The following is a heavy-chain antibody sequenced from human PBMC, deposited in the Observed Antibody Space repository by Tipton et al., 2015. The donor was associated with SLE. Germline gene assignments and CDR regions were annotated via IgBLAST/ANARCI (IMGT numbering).Heavy chain of an antibody. V-gene: IGHV3-74*01. CDR3: AGEVAATH. Sequence: SLRLSCAASGFTFSIYCMHWVRQAPGKGLVWVSRINSDGSSTSYADSVKGRFTISRDNAKNSLYLQMNSLRAEDTAVYYCAGEVAATHWGQGTLVTVSS. D-gene: IGHD6-13*01. CDR1: GFTFSIYC. J-gene: IGHJ4*02. CDR2: INSDGSST.